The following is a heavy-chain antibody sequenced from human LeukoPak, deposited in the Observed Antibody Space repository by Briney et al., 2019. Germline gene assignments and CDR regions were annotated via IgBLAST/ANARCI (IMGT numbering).Heavy chain of an antibody. CDR1: GFTFDDYG. J-gene: IGHJ6*03. Sequence: GGSLRLSCAASGFTFDDYGMSWVRQAPGKGLEWVSGIDWNGGSTAYADSVKGRFTISRDNAKNSLYLQMNSLRVEDTALYYCARALSNYPYYYMDVWGKGTTVTVSS. D-gene: IGHD6-6*01. V-gene: IGHV3-20*04. CDR3: ARALSNYPYYYMDV. CDR2: IDWNGGST.